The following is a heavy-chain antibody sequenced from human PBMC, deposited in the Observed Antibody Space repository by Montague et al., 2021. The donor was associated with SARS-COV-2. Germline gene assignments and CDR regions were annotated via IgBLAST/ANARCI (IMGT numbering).Heavy chain of an antibody. CDR3: AAQPWEDSSGYYRDY. D-gene: IGHD3-22*01. CDR1: GGSFSASY. Sequence: SGTLSLTCAVYGGSFSASYWSWIRQPPGKGLEWIGEINHRSTTNYIPSLSSRVTISVDTSKNQFSLKLSSATAADTAVYYCAAQPWEDSSGYYRDYWSQGALVTVSS. J-gene: IGHJ4*02. V-gene: IGHV4-34*01. CDR2: INHRSTT.